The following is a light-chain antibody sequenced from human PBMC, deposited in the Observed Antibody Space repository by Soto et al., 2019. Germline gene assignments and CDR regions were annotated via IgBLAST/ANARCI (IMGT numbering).Light chain of an antibody. Sequence: QSALTQPASVSGSHGQSITISCTGTSSDVGAYNYVSWYQHFPGKAPQLIIYDVSERPSGVSDRFSGSKSGNTASLTISGLQAEDEAEYYCNSYSTSSTYVFGTGTKLTVL. V-gene: IGLV2-14*03. J-gene: IGLJ1*01. CDR2: DVS. CDR1: SSDVGAYNY. CDR3: NSYSTSSTYV.